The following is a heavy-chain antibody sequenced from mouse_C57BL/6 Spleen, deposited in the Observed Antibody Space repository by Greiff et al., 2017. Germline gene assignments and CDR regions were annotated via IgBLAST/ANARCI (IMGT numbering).Heavy chain of an antibody. CDR3: ARGDYYGTYYFDY. CDR1: GYTFTSYG. V-gene: IGHV1-81*01. D-gene: IGHD1-1*01. CDR2: IYPRSGNT. J-gene: IGHJ2*01. Sequence: VQLQQSGAELARPGASVKLSCKASGYTFTSYGISWVKQRTGQGLEWIGEIYPRSGNTYYNEKFKGKATLTADKSSSKAYMELRSLTSEDSAVYFCARGDYYGTYYFDYWGQGTTLTVSS.